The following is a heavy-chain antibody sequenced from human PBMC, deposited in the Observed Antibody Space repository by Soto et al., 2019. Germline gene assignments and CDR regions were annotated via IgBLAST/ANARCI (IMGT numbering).Heavy chain of an antibody. J-gene: IGHJ4*02. Sequence: PSETLSLTCTVSGGSISSYYWSWIRQPPGKGLEWIGDIFYSGRTNYNPSLRSRVNMSVDTSKNQFSLKLTSVTAADTAVYYCARYRREAVAGYTLDNWGQGILVTVSS. CDR3: ARYRREAVAGYTLDN. V-gene: IGHV4-59*01. D-gene: IGHD6-13*01. CDR2: IFYSGRT. CDR1: GGSISSYY.